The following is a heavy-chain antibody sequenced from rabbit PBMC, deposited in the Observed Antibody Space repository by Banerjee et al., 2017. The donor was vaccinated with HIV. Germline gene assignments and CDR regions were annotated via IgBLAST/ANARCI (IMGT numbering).Heavy chain of an antibody. Sequence: QEQLVESGGGLVQPEGSLTLTCTASGFSFSSSYYMCWVRQAPGKGLEWIGCIYTGSGSTWFASWAKGRSTISKTSSTTVTLQMTSLTAADTATYFCARQPYVDSSGWGGLDIWGQGTLVTVS. CDR2: IYTGSGST. V-gene: IGHV1S45*01. J-gene: IGHJ3*01. CDR3: ARQPYVDSSGWGGLDI. CDR1: GFSFSSSYY. D-gene: IGHD4-1*01.